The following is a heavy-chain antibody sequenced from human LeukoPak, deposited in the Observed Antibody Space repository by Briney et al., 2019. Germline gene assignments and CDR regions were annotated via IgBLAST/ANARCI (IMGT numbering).Heavy chain of an antibody. V-gene: IGHV4-61*02. D-gene: IGHD6-19*01. Sequence: SQTLSLTCTVSGGSISSGSYYWSWIRQPAGKGLEWIGRIYTSGSTNYNPSLKSRVTISVDTSKNQLSLKLSSVTAADTAVYYCARERAVAGKLLVIAENRFDPWGQGTLVTVSS. J-gene: IGHJ5*02. CDR3: ARERAVAGKLLVIAENRFDP. CDR1: GGSISSGSYY. CDR2: IYTSGST.